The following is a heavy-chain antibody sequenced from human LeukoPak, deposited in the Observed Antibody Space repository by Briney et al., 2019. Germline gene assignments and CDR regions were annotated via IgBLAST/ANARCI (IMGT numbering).Heavy chain of an antibody. V-gene: IGHV3-30*01. D-gene: IGHD3-10*01. Sequence: SGGSLRLSCAASGFTFSSYAMHWVRQAPGKGLEWVAVISYDGSNKYYADSVKGRFTISRDNSKNTLYLQMNSLRAEDTAVYYCAKEMVTMVRGVSHYYYYGMDVWGQGTTVTVSS. CDR3: AKEMVTMVRGVSHYYYYGMDV. CDR2: ISYDGSNK. J-gene: IGHJ6*02. CDR1: GFTFSSYA.